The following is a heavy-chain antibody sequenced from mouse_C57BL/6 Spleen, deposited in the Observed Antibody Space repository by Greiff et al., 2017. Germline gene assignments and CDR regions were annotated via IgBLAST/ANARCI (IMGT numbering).Heavy chain of an antibody. Sequence: EVQLQQSGAELVRPGASVKLSCTASGFNIKDDYMHWVKQRPEQGLEWIGWIDPENGDTEYASKFQGKATITADTSANTAYLQLSSLTSEDTAVYYCTRDYYGSSLYFDVWGTGTTVTVSS. D-gene: IGHD1-1*01. V-gene: IGHV14-4*01. J-gene: IGHJ1*03. CDR1: GFNIKDDY. CDR2: IDPENGDT. CDR3: TRDYYGSSLYFDV.